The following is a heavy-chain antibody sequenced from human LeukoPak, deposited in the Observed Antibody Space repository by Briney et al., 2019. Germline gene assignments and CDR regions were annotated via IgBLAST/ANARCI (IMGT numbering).Heavy chain of an antibody. CDR1: GFTFSSYA. CDR3: ARTIAVAGDYYYGMDV. V-gene: IGHV3-21*01. Sequence: GGSLRLSCAASGFTFSSYAMTWVRQAPGKGLEWVSSISSSSSYIYYADSVKGRFTISRDNAKNSLYLQMNSLRAEDTAVYYCARTIAVAGDYYYGMDVWGQGTTVTVSS. D-gene: IGHD6-19*01. CDR2: ISSSSSYI. J-gene: IGHJ6*02.